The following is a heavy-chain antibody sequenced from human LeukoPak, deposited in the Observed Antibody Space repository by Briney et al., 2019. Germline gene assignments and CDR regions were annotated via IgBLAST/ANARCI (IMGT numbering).Heavy chain of an antibody. CDR3: AKDRDILTGYHYVDY. Sequence: PGGSLRLSCAASGFTFSSYGMHWVRQAPGKGLEWVAFIRYDGSNKYYADSVKGRFTISRDNSKNTLYLQMNSLRAEDTAVYYCAKDRDILTGYHYVDYWGQGTLVTVSS. J-gene: IGHJ4*02. V-gene: IGHV3-30*02. CDR1: GFTFSSYG. D-gene: IGHD3-9*01. CDR2: IRYDGSNK.